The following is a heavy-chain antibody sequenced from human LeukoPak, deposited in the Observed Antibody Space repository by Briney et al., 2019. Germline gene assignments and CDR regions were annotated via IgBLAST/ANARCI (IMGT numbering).Heavy chain of an antibody. CDR2: TYYRSKWYN. Sequence: SQTLSLTCAISGDSVSSNSAAWNWIRQSPSRGLEWLGRTYYRSKWYNDYAVSVKSRITINPDTSKNQFSLQLNCVTPEDTAVYYCARSIAAAGSASYYYYYMDVWGKGTTVTVSS. CDR3: ARSIAAAGSASYYYYYMDV. D-gene: IGHD6-13*01. V-gene: IGHV6-1*01. J-gene: IGHJ6*03. CDR1: GDSVSSNSAA.